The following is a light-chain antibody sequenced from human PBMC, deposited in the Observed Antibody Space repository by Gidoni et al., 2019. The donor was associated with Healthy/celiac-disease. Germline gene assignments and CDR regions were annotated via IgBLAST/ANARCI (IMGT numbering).Light chain of an antibody. Sequence: HSALTQPASVSGSPGQSITISCTGTSSDVGSYNLVSWYQQHPGKAPKLMIYEGSKRPSGVSNRFSGSKSGNTASLTISGLQAEDEADYYCCSYAGSRIPFGGGTKLTVL. CDR2: EGS. J-gene: IGLJ3*02. CDR3: CSYAGSRIP. V-gene: IGLV2-23*01. CDR1: SSDVGSYNL.